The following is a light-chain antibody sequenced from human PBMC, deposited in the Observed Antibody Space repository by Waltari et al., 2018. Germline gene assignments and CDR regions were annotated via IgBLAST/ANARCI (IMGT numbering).Light chain of an antibody. J-gene: IGKJ5*01. CDR3: QQYNLSPIT. Sequence: EVVLTQNPGSLTLSPGDTATLSCEASQTLSHTYLAWYQQKPCQPPRLLIFGASRRATGVPERFSGTGSGTDYTLTISRLEPEDSAVYYCQQYNLSPITFGQGTRLEIK. V-gene: IGKV3-20*01. CDR2: GAS. CDR1: QTLSHTY.